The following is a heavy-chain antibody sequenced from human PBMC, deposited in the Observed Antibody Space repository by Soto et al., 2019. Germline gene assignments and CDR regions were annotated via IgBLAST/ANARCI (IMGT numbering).Heavy chain of an antibody. CDR1: GGSISSSSYY. J-gene: IGHJ4*02. CDR2: IYYSGST. V-gene: IGHV4-39*01. D-gene: IGHD6-19*01. CDR3: ARFQQWLVRGPYFDY. Sequence: PSETLSLTCTVSGGSISSSSYYWGWIRQPPGKGLEWIGSIYYSGSTYYNPSLKSRVTISVDTSKNQFSLKLSSVTAADTAVYYCARFQQWLVRGPYFDYWGQGTLVTVSS.